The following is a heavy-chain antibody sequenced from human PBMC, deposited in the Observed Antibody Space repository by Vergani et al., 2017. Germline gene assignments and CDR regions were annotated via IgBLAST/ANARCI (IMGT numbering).Heavy chain of an antibody. CDR2: INHSGST. V-gene: IGHV4-34*01. D-gene: IGHD3-3*01. CDR3: ARATRLWMFGVERSGSFDY. CDR1: GGSFSGYY. J-gene: IGHJ4*02. Sequence: QVQLQQWGAGLLKPSETLSLTCAVYGGSFSGYYWSWIRQPPGKGLEWIGEINHSGSTNYNPSLKSRVTISVDTSKNQFSLKLSSVTAADTAVYYCARATRLWMFGVERSGSFDYWGQGTLVTVSS.